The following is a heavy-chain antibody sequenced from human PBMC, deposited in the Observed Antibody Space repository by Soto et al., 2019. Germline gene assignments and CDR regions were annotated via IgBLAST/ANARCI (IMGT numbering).Heavy chain of an antibody. V-gene: IGHV3-33*01. CDR1: GFTFSSYG. J-gene: IGHJ6*02. Sequence: QVQLVESGGGVVQPGRSLRLSCAASGFTFSSYGMHWVRQAPGKGLEWVAVIWYDGSNKYYADSVKGRFTISRDNSKNTLYLQMNSLRAEDTAVYYCARGAGIRSDYYYGMDVWGQGTTVTVSS. CDR3: ARGAGIRSDYYYGMDV. CDR2: IWYDGSNK.